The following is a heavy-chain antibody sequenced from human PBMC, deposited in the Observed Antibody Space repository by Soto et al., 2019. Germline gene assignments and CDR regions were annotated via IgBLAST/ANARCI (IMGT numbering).Heavy chain of an antibody. CDR1: GDGFNSFA. V-gene: IGHV1-3*01. Sequence: GASAKPSSKAPGDGFNSFAIYSVHHAKGQQGQRLEWLGRSTAGEGKTQYSQKFQDRVTITRDASATTAYMELSSLTSEDKATYYCARQPLGFDYCGQRLLVTVSS. CDR3: ARQPLGFDY. J-gene: IGHJ4*02. CDR2: STAGEGKT.